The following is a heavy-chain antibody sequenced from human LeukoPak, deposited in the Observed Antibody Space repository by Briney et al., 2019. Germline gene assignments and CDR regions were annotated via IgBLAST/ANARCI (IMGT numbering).Heavy chain of an antibody. CDR2: MYPGDSDT. Sequence: GESLKISCKGFGYSLTSYWIGWVRQMPGKGLEWMGIMYPGDSDTRHSPSFQGQVTISADKSISTAYLQWSSLKASDTAMYYCARLYSNYGFGSGYFDLWGRGTLVTVSS. CDR1: GYSLTSYW. D-gene: IGHD4-11*01. CDR3: ARLYSNYGFGSGYFDL. J-gene: IGHJ2*01. V-gene: IGHV5-51*01.